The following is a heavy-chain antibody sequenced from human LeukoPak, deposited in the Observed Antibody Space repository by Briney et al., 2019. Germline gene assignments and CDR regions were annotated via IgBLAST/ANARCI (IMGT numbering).Heavy chain of an antibody. J-gene: IGHJ4*02. CDR3: ARGTIAAPGTDY. CDR2: MNQDGSVK. CDR1: GFTFSSYA. D-gene: IGHD6-13*01. V-gene: IGHV3-7*01. Sequence: GGSLRLSCAASGFTFSSYAMHWVRQAPGKGLEWVANMNQDGSVKHHAESVRGRFTISRDNAESSLYLQMNSLRAEDTAVYYCARGTIAAPGTDYWGQGVLVTVSS.